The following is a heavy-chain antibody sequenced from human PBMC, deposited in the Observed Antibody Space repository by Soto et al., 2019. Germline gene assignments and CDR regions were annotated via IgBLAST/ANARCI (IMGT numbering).Heavy chain of an antibody. Sequence: GGSLRLSCAASGFTFSSYGMHWVRQAPGKGLEWVAVISYDGSNKYYADSVKGRFTISRDNSKNTLYLQMNSLRAEDTAVYYCAKDLYDFWSGYSLYYGMDVWGQGTTVTVSS. CDR2: ISYDGSNK. J-gene: IGHJ6*02. D-gene: IGHD3-3*01. V-gene: IGHV3-30*18. CDR3: AKDLYDFWSGYSLYYGMDV. CDR1: GFTFSSYG.